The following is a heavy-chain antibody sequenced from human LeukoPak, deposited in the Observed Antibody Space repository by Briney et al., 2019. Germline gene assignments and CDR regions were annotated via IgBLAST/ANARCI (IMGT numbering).Heavy chain of an antibody. CDR1: GFTFSSYG. J-gene: IGHJ4*02. D-gene: IGHD4-17*01. V-gene: IGHV3-23*01. CDR3: AKDLDHDYDDYGLDY. CDR2: ISGSGGST. Sequence: GSLRLSCAASGFTFSSYGMSWVRQAPGKGLEWVSAISGSGGSTYYADSVKGRFTISRDNSKNTLYLQMNSLRAEDTAVYYCAKDLDHDYDDYGLDYWGQGTLVTVSS.